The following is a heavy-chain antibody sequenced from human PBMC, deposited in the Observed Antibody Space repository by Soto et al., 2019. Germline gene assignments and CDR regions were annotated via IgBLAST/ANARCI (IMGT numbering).Heavy chain of an antibody. CDR3: AREIDYYDSSGYYSGGAFDI. V-gene: IGHV4-31*03. Sequence: QVQLQESGPGLVKPSQTLSLTCTVSGDSISSAAYYWTWIRQHPGKGLEWIGDIYYSGTTYYNPSLKNRVTISVGTSKNQFSVRLSSVTAADTAVYYCAREIDYYDSSGYYSGGAFDIWGQGTMVTVSS. CDR2: IYYSGTT. J-gene: IGHJ3*02. D-gene: IGHD3-22*01. CDR1: GDSISSAAYY.